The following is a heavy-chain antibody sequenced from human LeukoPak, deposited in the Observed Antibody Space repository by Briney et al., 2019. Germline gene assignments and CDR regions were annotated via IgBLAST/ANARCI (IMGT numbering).Heavy chain of an antibody. J-gene: IGHJ4*02. V-gene: IGHV1-69*04. CDR2: IIPILGIA. D-gene: IGHD2-8*01. CDR1: GGTFSSYA. CDR3: AREGGDIVLMVYSFDY. Sequence: GASVKVSCKASGGTFSSYAISWVRQAPGQGLEWMGRIIPILGIANYAQKFQGRVTITADKSTSTAYMELSSLRSEDTALYYCAREGGDIVLMVYSFDYWGQGTLVTVSS.